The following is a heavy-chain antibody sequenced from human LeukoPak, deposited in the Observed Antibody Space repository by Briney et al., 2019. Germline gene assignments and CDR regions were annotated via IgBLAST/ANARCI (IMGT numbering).Heavy chain of an antibody. CDR2: INSDGSST. CDR1: GFTFSDYY. D-gene: IGHD3-10*01. CDR3: VRDYRGFDY. Sequence: GGSLRLSCAASGFTFSDYYMSWIRQAPGKGLVWVSRINSDGSSTSYADSVKGRFTISRDNTKNTLYLQMNSLRVEDTAVYYCVRDYRGFDYWGQGTLVTVSS. V-gene: IGHV3-74*01. J-gene: IGHJ4*02.